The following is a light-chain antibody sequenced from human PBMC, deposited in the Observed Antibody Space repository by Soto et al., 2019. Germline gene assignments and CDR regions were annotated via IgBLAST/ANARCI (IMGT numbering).Light chain of an antibody. CDR3: LQHKNYPWT. CDR1: QSISSW. CDR2: DAS. J-gene: IGKJ1*01. Sequence: DIQMTQSPSTLSASVGDRVTITCRASQSISSWLAWYQQKPGKAPKLLIYDASSLESGVPSRFSGSGSGTEFTLTISSLQPEDFATYYCLQHKNYPWTFGQGTKVDI. V-gene: IGKV1-5*01.